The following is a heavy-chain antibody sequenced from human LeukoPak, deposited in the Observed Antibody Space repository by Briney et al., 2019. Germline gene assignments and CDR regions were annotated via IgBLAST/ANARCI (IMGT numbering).Heavy chain of an antibody. V-gene: IGHV4-34*01. CDR2: INHSGST. J-gene: IGHJ4*02. CDR3: ATENGFNDY. CDR1: GDFFSGYY. D-gene: IGHD2-8*01. Sequence: SETLSLTCAVYGDFFSGYYWSWIRQPPGKGLEWIGEINHSGSTNYNPSLKSRVTISLDTSKNQFSLKLSSVTAADAAVYYCATENGFNDYWGQGTLVTVSS.